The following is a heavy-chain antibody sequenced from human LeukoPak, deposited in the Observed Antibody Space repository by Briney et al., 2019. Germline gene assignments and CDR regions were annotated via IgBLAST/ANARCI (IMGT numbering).Heavy chain of an antibody. J-gene: IGHJ4*02. D-gene: IGHD6-19*01. CDR2: INHSGST. Sequence: PSETLSLTCAVCVGSFSGYYWSWIRQPPGKGLEWIGEINHSGSTNYNPSLKSRVTISVDTSKNQFSLKLSSVTAADTAVYYCARGLGGWYKSNPFGYWGQGTLVTVSS. CDR1: VGSFSGYY. V-gene: IGHV4-34*01. CDR3: ARGLGGWYKSNPFGY.